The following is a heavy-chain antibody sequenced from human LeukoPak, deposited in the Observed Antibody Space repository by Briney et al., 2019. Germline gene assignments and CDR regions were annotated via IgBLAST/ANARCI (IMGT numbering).Heavy chain of an antibody. V-gene: IGHV4-34*01. CDR3: ARGRYCSSTSCYGGYYYYYYGMDV. J-gene: IGHJ6*04. CDR1: GGSFTGYY. Sequence: SENPSLNCAVYGGSFTGYYRSWSRQPTGKETESNGEINHSGTTNYNPSLKSRVTISVDTSKNQFSLKLSSVTAADTAVYYCARGRYCSSTSCYGGYYYYYYGMDVWGKGTTVTVSS. CDR2: INHSGTT. D-gene: IGHD2-2*01.